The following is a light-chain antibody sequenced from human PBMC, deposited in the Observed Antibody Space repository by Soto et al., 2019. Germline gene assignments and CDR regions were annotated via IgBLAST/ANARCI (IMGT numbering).Light chain of an antibody. Sequence: IQRTESPYSLSASVGHRVIITCGASQTISSHLNWYQQKPGKAPNLLVYAASSLQSGVPSRFTVSGSGTDFTLTISRLKNEDFATYFGQQRYTTTITFGQGTRLEIK. CDR1: QTISSH. V-gene: IGKV1-39*01. J-gene: IGKJ5*01. CDR3: QQRYTTTIT. CDR2: AAS.